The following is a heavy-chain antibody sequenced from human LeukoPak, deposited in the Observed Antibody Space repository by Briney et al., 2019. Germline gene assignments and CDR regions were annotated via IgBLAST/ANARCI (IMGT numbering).Heavy chain of an antibody. V-gene: IGHV1-69*13. Sequence: SVKVSCKASGGTFSSYASSWVRQAPGQGLEWMGGIIPIFGTANYAQKFQGRVTITADESTSTAYMELSSLRSEDTAVYYCARVSYADDVDYWGQGTLVTVSS. J-gene: IGHJ4*02. CDR2: IIPIFGTA. CDR1: GGTFSSYA. CDR3: ARVSYADDVDY. D-gene: IGHD2-2*01.